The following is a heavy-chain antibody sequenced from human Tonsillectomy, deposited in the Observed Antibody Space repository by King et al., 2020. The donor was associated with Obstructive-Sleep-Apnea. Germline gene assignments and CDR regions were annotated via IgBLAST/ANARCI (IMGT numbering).Heavy chain of an antibody. Sequence: VQLVESGAEVKKPGESLRISCKGSGYSFTTYWINWVRQMPGKGLEWMGRIDPSDSYTNYSPSFQGHVTISADKSISTAYLQWSSLKASDTAIYYCAKQYCSSTSCRELDYWGQGTLVTVSS. J-gene: IGHJ4*02. CDR1: GYSFTTYW. V-gene: IGHV5-10-1*03. CDR2: IDPSDSYT. D-gene: IGHD2-2*01. CDR3: AKQYCSSTSCRELDY.